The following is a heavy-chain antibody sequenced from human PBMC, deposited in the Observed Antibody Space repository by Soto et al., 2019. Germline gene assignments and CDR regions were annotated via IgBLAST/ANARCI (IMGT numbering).Heavy chain of an antibody. V-gene: IGHV4-30-4*01. CDR3: AREIMPLTNDWYFDL. J-gene: IGHJ2*01. CDR1: GGSISGGVHS. Sequence: QVQLQESGPGLVKPSETLSLTCTVSGGSISGGVHSWSWIRQPPGKRLEWIGHIFDSGSTYYNPSLKSRLTISGDTSKNQFSLRLSSVTAADTAVYYCAREIMPLTNDWYFDLWGRGTLVTVSS. CDR2: IFDSGST. D-gene: IGHD2-8*01.